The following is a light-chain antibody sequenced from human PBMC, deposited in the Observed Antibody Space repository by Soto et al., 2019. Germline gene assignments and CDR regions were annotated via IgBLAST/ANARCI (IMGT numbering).Light chain of an antibody. CDR1: PGISNY. Sequence: DIQMTQSPSSLSASVGDRVTITCRASPGISNYLAWYQQKPGKVPKLLIYAASTLQSGVPSRFSGSGSGTDCTLTSSSLLPEDVATYYCQKYDSAPQTFGQGTKVEIK. CDR2: AAS. V-gene: IGKV1-27*01. J-gene: IGKJ1*01. CDR3: QKYDSAPQT.